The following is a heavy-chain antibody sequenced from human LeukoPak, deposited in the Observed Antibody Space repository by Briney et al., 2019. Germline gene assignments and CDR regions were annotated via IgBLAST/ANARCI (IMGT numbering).Heavy chain of an antibody. Sequence: GGSLRLSCAASGFTFSSHLIRWVRQAPGKGLEWVDNMRQDGSEKFYADSVKGRFTISTDNAKNSQFLQMNSLRAEDTAVYYCAREGEAFDYWGQGTLVTVSS. J-gene: IGHJ4*02. CDR1: GFTFSSHL. D-gene: IGHD3-16*01. CDR3: AREGEAFDY. V-gene: IGHV3-7*01. CDR2: MRQDGSEK.